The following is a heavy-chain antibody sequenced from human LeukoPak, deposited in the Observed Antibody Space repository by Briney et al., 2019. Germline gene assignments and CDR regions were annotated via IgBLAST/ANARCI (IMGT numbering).Heavy chain of an antibody. Sequence: GGSLRLSCAASGITFSSSSMSWVRQAPGKGLEWVSTISGSGGSTYYAESVKGRLTISRDNSKSTMYLQMNSLRAEDTAVYFCARSVDNWSGPNNVFESWAQGTLVSVS. CDR1: GITFSSSS. CDR2: ISGSGGST. J-gene: IGHJ5*01. V-gene: IGHV3-23*01. CDR3: ARSVDNWSGPNNVFES. D-gene: IGHD3-3*01.